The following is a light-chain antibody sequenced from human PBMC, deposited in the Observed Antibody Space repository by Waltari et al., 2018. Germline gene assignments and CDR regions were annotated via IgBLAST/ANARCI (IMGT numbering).Light chain of an antibody. J-gene: IGKJ2*01. Sequence: DIQLTQSPSFLSASVGDRVTITCRASQGVSSYLAWYQQKPGKAPKLLIYPESALQSGVPSRFSGSGSGTEFTLTISSLQPEDFATYYCQQLNSYPPYTFGQGTKLEIK. V-gene: IGKV1-9*01. CDR1: QGVSSY. CDR3: QQLNSYPPYT. CDR2: PES.